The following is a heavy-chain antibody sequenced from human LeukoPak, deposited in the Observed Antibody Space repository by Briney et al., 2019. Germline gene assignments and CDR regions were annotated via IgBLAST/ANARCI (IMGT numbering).Heavy chain of an antibody. Sequence: GGSLRLSCAASGFTFSSYSMNWVRQAPGKGLEWVSSISSSSSYIYYADSVKGRFTISRDNAKNSLYLQMNSLRAEDTAVYYCARDDPAGVHPWPLRFLEDGLDGMDVWGQGTTVTVSS. V-gene: IGHV3-21*01. D-gene: IGHD3-3*01. CDR2: ISSSSSYI. J-gene: IGHJ6*02. CDR1: GFTFSSYS. CDR3: ARDDPAGVHPWPLRFLEDGLDGMDV.